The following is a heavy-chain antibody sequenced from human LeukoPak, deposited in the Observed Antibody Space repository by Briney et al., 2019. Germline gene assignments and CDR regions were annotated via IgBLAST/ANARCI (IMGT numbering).Heavy chain of an antibody. CDR3: AKDRGHGLSFDY. V-gene: IGHV3-30*18. J-gene: IGHJ4*02. D-gene: IGHD3-10*01. Sequence: PGGSLRLSCAASGFTFSSYGMHWVRQAPGKGLEWVAVISYDGSNKYYADSVKGRFTISRDNSKNTLYLQMNSLRAEDTAVYYCAKDRGHGLSFDYWGQGTLVTVSS. CDR2: ISYDGSNK. CDR1: GFTFSSYG.